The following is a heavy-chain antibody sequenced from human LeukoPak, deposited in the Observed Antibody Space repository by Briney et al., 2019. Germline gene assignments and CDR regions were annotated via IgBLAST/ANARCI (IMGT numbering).Heavy chain of an antibody. V-gene: IGHV3-30*02. D-gene: IGHD3-22*01. J-gene: IGHJ3*02. CDR3: PKIYYNSRQSQGTGTFDI. CDR1: GFTFSSYG. Sequence: PGGSLRLSCAASGFTFSSYGMHWVRQAPGKGLEWVAFIRYDGSNKYYADSVKGRFTISRDNSKNTLYLQMNSLRAEDTAVYYRPKIYYNSRQSQGTGTFDISRQ. CDR2: IRYDGSNK.